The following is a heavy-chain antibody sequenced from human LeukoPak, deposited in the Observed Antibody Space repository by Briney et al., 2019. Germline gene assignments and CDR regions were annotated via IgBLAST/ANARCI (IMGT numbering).Heavy chain of an antibody. J-gene: IGHJ6*03. Sequence: GESLKISCKGSGYSFTSYWIGWVRQMPGKGLEWMGIIYPGDSDTRYSPSFQGQVTISADKSISTAYLQWSSLKASDTATYYCARRSGAYGSYHYMDVWGKGTTVTVSS. D-gene: IGHD4-17*01. V-gene: IGHV5-51*01. CDR3: ARRSGAYGSYHYMDV. CDR1: GYSFTSYW. CDR2: IYPGDSDT.